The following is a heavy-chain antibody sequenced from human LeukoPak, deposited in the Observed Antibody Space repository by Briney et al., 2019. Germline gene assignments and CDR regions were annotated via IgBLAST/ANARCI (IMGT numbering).Heavy chain of an antibody. Sequence: SLRLSCAASGFMFDDYAMHWVRQAPGKGLEWVSGISWNSGRRGYADSVKGRFTISRDNAKNSLYLQMNSLRAEDTALYYCAKWTSYYYDSSGYFDYWGQGTLVTVSS. V-gene: IGHV3-9*01. CDR1: GFMFDDYA. J-gene: IGHJ4*02. CDR3: AKWTSYYYDSSGYFDY. D-gene: IGHD3-22*01. CDR2: ISWNSGRR.